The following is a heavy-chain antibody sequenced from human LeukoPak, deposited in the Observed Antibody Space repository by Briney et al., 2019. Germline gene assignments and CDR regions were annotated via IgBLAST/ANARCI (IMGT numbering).Heavy chain of an antibody. Sequence: SETLSLTCTVSGGSLSGYYWSWIRQPPGTGLEWIGSIYYSGSTNYNPSLKSRVTISVDTSKNQFSLKLSSVTAADTAVYYCARLSTVTTSLSAFDIWGQGTMVIVSS. CDR3: ARLSTVTTSLSAFDI. CDR2: IYYSGST. V-gene: IGHV4-59*08. D-gene: IGHD4-17*01. J-gene: IGHJ3*02. CDR1: GGSLSGYY.